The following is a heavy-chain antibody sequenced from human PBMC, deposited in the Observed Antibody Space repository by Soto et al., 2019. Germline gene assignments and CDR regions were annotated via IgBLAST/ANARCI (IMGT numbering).Heavy chain of an antibody. Sequence: QVQLVESGGGVVQPGRSLRLSCAASGFTFSSYGMHWVRQAPGKGLEWVAVISYDGSNKYYADSVKGRFTISRDNSKNTLYLQMSSLRAEDTAVYYCAKGLVIVVGDAFDIWGQVTMVTVSS. CDR1: GFTFSSYG. CDR2: ISYDGSNK. V-gene: IGHV3-30*18. J-gene: IGHJ3*02. CDR3: AKGLVIVVGDAFDI. D-gene: IGHD2-15*01.